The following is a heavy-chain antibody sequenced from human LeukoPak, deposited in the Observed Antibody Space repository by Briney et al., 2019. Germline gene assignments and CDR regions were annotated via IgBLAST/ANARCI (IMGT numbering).Heavy chain of an antibody. J-gene: IGHJ5*02. V-gene: IGHV4-39*01. D-gene: IGHD1-26*01. CDR1: GGSISSSSYY. Sequence: PSETLSHTCTVSGGSISSSSYYWGWIRQPPGKGLEWIGSIYYSGSTYYNPSLKSRVTISVDTSKNQFSLKLSSVTAADTAVYYCARRQLATRAWGFDPWGQGTLVTVSS. CDR3: ARRQLATRAWGFDP. CDR2: IYYSGST.